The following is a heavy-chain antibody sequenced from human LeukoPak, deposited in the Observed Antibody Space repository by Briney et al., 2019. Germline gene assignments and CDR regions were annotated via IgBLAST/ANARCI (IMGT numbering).Heavy chain of an antibody. CDR3: ARTRGYCSSTSCWYYFDY. Sequence: ESGPTLVNPTQTLTLTCTFSGFSLSTSGMCVSWIRQPPGKALEWLARIDWDDDKYYSTSLKTRLTISKDISKNQVVLTMTNMDPVDTATYYCARTRGYCSSTSCWYYFDYWGQGTLVTVSS. CDR2: IDWDDDK. V-gene: IGHV2-70*11. D-gene: IGHD2-2*01. J-gene: IGHJ4*02. CDR1: GFSLSTSGMC.